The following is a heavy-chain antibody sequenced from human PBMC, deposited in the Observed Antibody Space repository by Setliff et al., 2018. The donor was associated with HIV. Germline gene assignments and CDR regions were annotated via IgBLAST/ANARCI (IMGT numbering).Heavy chain of an antibody. CDR1: GGSISSGTDF. CDR2: IYTSGST. V-gene: IGHV4-61*02. Sequence: PSETLSLTCSVSGGSISSGTDFWSWIRQPAGKGLEWIGRIYTSGSTKYNPSLDSRVTISVDMSKNQFSLNLRSVTAADTAVYYCAREPAAGAYYFDYWGQGTLVTVSS. CDR3: AREPAAGAYYFDY. J-gene: IGHJ4*02. D-gene: IGHD6-13*01.